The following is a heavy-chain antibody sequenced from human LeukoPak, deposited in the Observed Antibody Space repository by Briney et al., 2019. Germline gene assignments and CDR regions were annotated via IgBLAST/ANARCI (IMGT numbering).Heavy chain of an antibody. CDR1: GFTFSSYA. V-gene: IGHV3-48*01. Sequence: GGSLRLSCAASGFTFSSYAMHWVRQAPGKGLEWVSYISSSSTTYYADSVKGRFTISRDNAKNSLYLQMNSLRAEDTAVYYCAREGGGIYYSAEYFQHWGQGTLVTVSS. D-gene: IGHD1-26*01. CDR3: AREGGGIYYSAEYFQH. CDR2: ISSSSTT. J-gene: IGHJ1*01.